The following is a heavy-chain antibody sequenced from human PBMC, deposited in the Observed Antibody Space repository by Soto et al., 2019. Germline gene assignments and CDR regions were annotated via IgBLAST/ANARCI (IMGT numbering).Heavy chain of an antibody. CDR2: ISYDGRNK. J-gene: IGHJ6*02. CDR3: VKDGSSGWPYYYGMDV. Sequence: GGSLRLSCAASGFAFSSYGMHWVRQAPGKGLEWVAVISYDGRNKYYADSVKGRFTISRDNSKNTLYLQMSSLRAEDTAVYYCVKDGSSGWPYYYGMDVWGQGTTVTVSS. V-gene: IGHV3-30*18. D-gene: IGHD6-19*01. CDR1: GFAFSSYG.